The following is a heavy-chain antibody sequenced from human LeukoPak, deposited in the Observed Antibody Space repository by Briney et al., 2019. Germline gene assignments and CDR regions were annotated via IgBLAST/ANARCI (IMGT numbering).Heavy chain of an antibody. D-gene: IGHD6-19*01. CDR1: GFTFSDYY. CDR3: ARLGGRGWYLDY. Sequence: GGSLRLSCAASGFTFSDYYMSWIRQAPGKGLEWVSYISSSGNTIYYADSLKGRFTISRDNAKNSLDLQTNSLRAEDTAVYYCARLGGRGWYLDYWGQGTLVTVSS. CDR2: ISSSGNTI. V-gene: IGHV3-11*04. J-gene: IGHJ4*02.